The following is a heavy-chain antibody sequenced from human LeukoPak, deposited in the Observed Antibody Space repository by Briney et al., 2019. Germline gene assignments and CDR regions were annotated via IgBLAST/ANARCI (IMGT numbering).Heavy chain of an antibody. CDR3: ARGSGSYYD. J-gene: IGHJ4*02. V-gene: IGHV4-61*02. D-gene: IGHD1-26*01. CDR1: GGSISSGSYY. Sequence: PSETLSLTCTVSGGSISSGSYYWSWIRQPAGKGLEWIGRIYTSGSTNYNPSLKSRVTISVDTSKNQFSLKLSSVTAADTAVYCCARGSGSYYDWGQGTLVTVSS. CDR2: IYTSGST.